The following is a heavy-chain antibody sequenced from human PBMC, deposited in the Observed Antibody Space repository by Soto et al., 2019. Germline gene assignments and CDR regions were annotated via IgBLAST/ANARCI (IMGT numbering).Heavy chain of an antibody. CDR3: ARDAAVVLFDY. D-gene: IGHD6-19*01. J-gene: IGHJ4*02. CDR1: GYTFTSYG. Sequence: VQLVQSGAEVKKPGASVKVSCKASGYTFTSYGIRCVRQAHVQGPEWMGWISAYNGNTNYDQKLQGRVTLTTYTSTSTAYMEVRSMRSDDKAVYSCARDAAVVLFDYWGQGTLVTVSS. V-gene: IGHV1-18*01. CDR2: ISAYNGNT.